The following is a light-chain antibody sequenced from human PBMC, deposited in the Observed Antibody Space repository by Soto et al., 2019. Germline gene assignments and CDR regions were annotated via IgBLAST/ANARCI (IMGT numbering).Light chain of an antibody. V-gene: IGLV2-14*01. J-gene: IGLJ1*01. Sequence: QSVLTQPASVSGSPGQSITISCTGTSSDVGTYNYVSWYQHHPGKAPKLIIYEVSNRPSGVSNRFSGSKSGSTASLTISGLQAEDEADYRCTSYTRDTALVFGTGTRSPS. CDR3: TSYTRDTALV. CDR1: SSDVGTYNY. CDR2: EVS.